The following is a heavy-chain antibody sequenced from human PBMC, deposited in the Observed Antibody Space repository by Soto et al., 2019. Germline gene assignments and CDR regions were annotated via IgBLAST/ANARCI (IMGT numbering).Heavy chain of an antibody. CDR1: WFTFGGFS. J-gene: IGHJ6*02. CDR3: TRDPFWSGYYYYYGMDV. V-gene: IGHV3-49*03. D-gene: IGHD3-3*01. CDR2: IRSKAYGGTT. Sequence: GGALRLSCTTSWFTFGGFSFSWFRQGPGEGVGCVGFIRSKAYGGTTEYAASVKGRFTISRDDSKSIAYLQMNSLKTEDTAVYYCTRDPFWSGYYYYYGMDVWGQGTTVTVSS.